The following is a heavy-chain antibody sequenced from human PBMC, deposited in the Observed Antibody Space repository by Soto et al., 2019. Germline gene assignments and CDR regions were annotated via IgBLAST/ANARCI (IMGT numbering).Heavy chain of an antibody. CDR2: ISGSGGSI. CDR3: VKGYWKGDV. Sequence: EVQLLESGGGLVQPGGSLRLSCAASGFTFSTYAMNLVRQAPGNGLEWVSAISGSGGSIHYADSVKGRFTISRDNTKNTLYLQMNILRDEDTAVYHCVKGYWKGDVWGQGTTVTVSS. D-gene: IGHD1-1*01. CDR1: GFTFSTYA. V-gene: IGHV3-23*01. J-gene: IGHJ6*02.